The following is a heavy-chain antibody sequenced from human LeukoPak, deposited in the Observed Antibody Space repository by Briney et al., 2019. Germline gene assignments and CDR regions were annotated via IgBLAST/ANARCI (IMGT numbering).Heavy chain of an antibody. J-gene: IGHJ4*02. CDR2: ISNDGRKT. V-gene: IGHV3-30*04. Sequence: GGSLRLSCAASGFTFSSYGIHWVRQAPGKGLEWVTVISNDGRKTYYADSVKGRFTTSRDNSKNTLYLQMNSLRAEDTAVYYCARDLVYGDSFDYWGQGTLVTVSS. CDR1: GFTFSSYG. D-gene: IGHD3-10*01. CDR3: ARDLVYGDSFDY.